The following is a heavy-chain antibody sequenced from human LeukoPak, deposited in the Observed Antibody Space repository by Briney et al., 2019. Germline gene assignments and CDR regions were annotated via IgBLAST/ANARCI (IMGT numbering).Heavy chain of an antibody. D-gene: IGHD5-18*01. Sequence: APVKVSCKASGYTFTSYDINWVRQATGQGPEWMGWMNPNSGNTGYAQKFQGRVTITRNTSISTAYMELSSLRSEDTAVYYCARASGYSYGYGTQGYWGQGTLVTVSS. CDR1: GYTFTSYD. J-gene: IGHJ4*02. V-gene: IGHV1-8*03. CDR2: MNPNSGNT. CDR3: ARASGYSYGYGTQGY.